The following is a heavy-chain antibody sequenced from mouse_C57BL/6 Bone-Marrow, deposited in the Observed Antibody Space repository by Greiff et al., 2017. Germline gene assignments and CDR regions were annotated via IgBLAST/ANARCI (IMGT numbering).Heavy chain of an antibody. CDR1: GFTFTSYW. CDR3: ASHHDYYAMDY. CDR2: IDPSDSET. J-gene: IGHJ4*01. V-gene: IGHV1-52*01. Sequence: QVQLQQPGAELVRPGSSVKLSCKASGFTFTSYWMHWVKQRPIQGLEWIGNIDPSDSETHYTQKLKDKVNLTVDKSSSTAYMQRSSLTSEDSAFYYCASHHDYYAMDYWGQGTSVTVSS.